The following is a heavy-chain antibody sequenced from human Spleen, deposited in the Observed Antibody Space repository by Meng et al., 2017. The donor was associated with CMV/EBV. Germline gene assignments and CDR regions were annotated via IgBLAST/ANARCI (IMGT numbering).Heavy chain of an antibody. V-gene: IGHV3-21*04. Sequence: GESLKISCAASGFTFSVYSMNWVRQAPGKGLEWVSSISTSSSYLNYADSVKGRFTISRDNAKNSLYLQMNSLRAEDTAVYYCAKGGSLLLYYFDYWGQGTLVTAPQ. CDR3: AKGGSLLLYYFDY. D-gene: IGHD2/OR15-2a*01. J-gene: IGHJ4*02. CDR2: ISTSSSYL. CDR1: GFTFSVYS.